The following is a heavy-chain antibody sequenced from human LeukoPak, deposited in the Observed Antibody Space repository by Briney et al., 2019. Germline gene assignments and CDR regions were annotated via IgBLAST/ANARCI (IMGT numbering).Heavy chain of an antibody. CDR1: GGSFSGYY. CDR2: IYTSGST. Sequence: PSETLSLTCAVYGGSFSGYYWSWIRQPPGKGLEWIGRIYTSGSTNYNPSLKSRVTMSVDTSKNQFSLKLSSVTAADTAVYYCARYEYSSSSGFDYWGQGTLVTVSS. CDR3: ARYEYSSSSGFDY. J-gene: IGHJ4*02. V-gene: IGHV4-59*10. D-gene: IGHD6-6*01.